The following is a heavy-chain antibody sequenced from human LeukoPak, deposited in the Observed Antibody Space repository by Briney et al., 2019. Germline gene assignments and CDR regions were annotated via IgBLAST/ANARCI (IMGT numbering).Heavy chain of an antibody. J-gene: IGHJ6*02. CDR2: IVVGSGNT. CDR3: AAGSGGSMYYYYGMDV. D-gene: IGHD2-15*01. CDR1: GFTFTSSA. Sequence: ASVKVSCKASGFTFTSSAMQWVRQARGQRLEWIGWIVVGSGNTNYAQKFQERVTITRDMSTSTAYMELSSLRSEDTAVYYCAAGSGGSMYYYYGMDVWGQGTTVTVSS. V-gene: IGHV1-58*02.